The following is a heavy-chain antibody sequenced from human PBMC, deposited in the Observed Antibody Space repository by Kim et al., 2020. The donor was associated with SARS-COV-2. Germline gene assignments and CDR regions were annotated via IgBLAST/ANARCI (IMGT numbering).Heavy chain of an antibody. J-gene: IGHJ6*03. V-gene: IGHV4-30-4*01. Sequence: SETLSLTCTVSGGSISSGDYYWSWIRQPPGKGLEWIGYIYYSGSTSYNPSLKSRVTISVDTSKNQFSLKLSSVTAADTAVYYCAREGRFLEWLLSNYYYYYMDVWGKGTTVTVSS. CDR3: AREGRFLEWLLSNYYYYYMDV. CDR1: GGSISSGDYY. CDR2: IYYSGST. D-gene: IGHD3-3*01.